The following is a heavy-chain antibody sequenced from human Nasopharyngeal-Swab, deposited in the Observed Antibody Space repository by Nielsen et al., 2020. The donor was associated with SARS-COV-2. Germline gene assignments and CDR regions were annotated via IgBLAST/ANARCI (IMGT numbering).Heavy chain of an antibody. CDR3: ARDRDYAGAFDI. CDR2: VKQDGSEK. D-gene: IGHD2-2*01. Sequence: GGSLRLSCAASGFTFSSYWMRWVRQAPGKGLEWVNNVKQDGSEKYYEDSVKGRYTIARDNAKNSLYLQMSNLRAEDTAVYYCARDRDYAGAFDIWGQGTMVTVSS. J-gene: IGHJ3*02. V-gene: IGHV3-7*01. CDR1: GFTFSSYW.